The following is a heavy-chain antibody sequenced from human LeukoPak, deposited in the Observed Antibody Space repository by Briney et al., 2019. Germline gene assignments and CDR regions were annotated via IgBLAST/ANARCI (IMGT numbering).Heavy chain of an antibody. Sequence: GASVKVSCKASGGTFRRFTISWVRQAPGQGFEWMGGITPIFGTANFAQKFQGRVTMTRNTSISSAYMELSSLRSEDTAVYYCARGRGGASGGRFDYWGQGTLVTVSS. D-gene: IGHD3-10*01. CDR2: ITPIFGTA. J-gene: IGHJ4*02. V-gene: IGHV1-69*05. CDR1: GGTFRRFT. CDR3: ARGRGGASGGRFDY.